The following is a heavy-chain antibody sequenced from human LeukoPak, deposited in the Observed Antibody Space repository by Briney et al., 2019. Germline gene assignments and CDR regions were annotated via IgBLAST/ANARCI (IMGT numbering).Heavy chain of an antibody. Sequence: PGGSLTLSCAASGFNFSDHYMDWVRQAPGKGLEWVGRIRKKSNSYSTEYAASVKGRFTVSRDDSTNSLYLQMNSLKTEDTAVYYCARRSGSSYNFVPLDYWGQGTLVTVSS. CDR2: IRKKSNSYST. J-gene: IGHJ4*02. CDR3: ARRSGSSYNFVPLDY. CDR1: GFNFSDHY. D-gene: IGHD3-10*01. V-gene: IGHV3-72*01.